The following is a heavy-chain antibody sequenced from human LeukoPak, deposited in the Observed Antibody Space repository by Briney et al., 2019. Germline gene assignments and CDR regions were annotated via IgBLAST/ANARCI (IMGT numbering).Heavy chain of an antibody. CDR3: ARGGGYQGYYYYYGMDV. J-gene: IGHJ6*02. Sequence: SETLSLTCTVSGGSISSGDYYWSWVRQPPGKGLEWIGYIYYSGSTYYNPSLKSRVTISVDTSKNQFSLKLSSVTAADTAVYYCARGGGYQGYYYYYGMDVWGQGTTVTVSS. CDR1: GGSISSGDYY. V-gene: IGHV4-30-4*01. CDR2: IYYSGST. D-gene: IGHD5-18*01.